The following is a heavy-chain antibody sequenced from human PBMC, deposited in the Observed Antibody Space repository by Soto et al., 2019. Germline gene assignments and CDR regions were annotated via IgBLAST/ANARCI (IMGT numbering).Heavy chain of an antibody. Sequence: EVKLLESGGGLVQPGGSLRLSCAASGFTFSSYGMTWVRQAPGKGLEWVSGIGGSGGTTYYADSVKGQFTISRDNSKNTLYLQMNSLRAEDTAVYYCAKDRARDYGAHGAFDIWGQGTMVTVS. CDR2: IGGSGGTT. D-gene: IGHD4-17*01. V-gene: IGHV3-23*01. CDR3: AKDRARDYGAHGAFDI. CDR1: GFTFSSYG. J-gene: IGHJ3*02.